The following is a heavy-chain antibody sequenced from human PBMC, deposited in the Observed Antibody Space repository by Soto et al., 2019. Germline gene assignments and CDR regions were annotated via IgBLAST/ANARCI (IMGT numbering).Heavy chain of an antibody. J-gene: IGHJ3*02. V-gene: IGHV4-59*01. CDR2: IYYSGST. CDR1: GGSISSYY. Sequence: PETLSLTCTVSGGSISSYYWSWIRQPPGKGLEWIGYIYYSGSTNYNPSLKSRVTISVDTSKNQFSLKLSSVTAADTAVYYCARARGDVLLWFGEPPGGAFDIWGQGTMVTVS. CDR3: ARARGDVLLWFGEPPGGAFDI. D-gene: IGHD3-10*01.